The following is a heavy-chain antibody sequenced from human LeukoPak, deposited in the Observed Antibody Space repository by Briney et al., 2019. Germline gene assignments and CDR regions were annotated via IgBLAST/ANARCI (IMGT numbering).Heavy chain of an antibody. Sequence: PGGSLRLSCAASGFTFSSYGMNWVRQAPGKGLEWVAVIWYDGSNKYYADSVKGRFTISRDNSKNTLYLQMNSLRAEDTAVYYCARDPGDYYGSGSSDAFDIWGQGTMVTVSS. CDR1: GFTFSSYG. J-gene: IGHJ3*02. CDR3: ARDPGDYYGSGSSDAFDI. D-gene: IGHD3-10*01. V-gene: IGHV3-33*01. CDR2: IWYDGSNK.